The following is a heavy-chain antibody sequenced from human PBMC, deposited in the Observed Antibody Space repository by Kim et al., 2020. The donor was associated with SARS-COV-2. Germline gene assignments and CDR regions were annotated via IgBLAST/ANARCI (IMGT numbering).Heavy chain of an antibody. J-gene: IGHJ5*02. V-gene: IGHV1-69*01. CDR3: ARDLAVRGPNNWFDP. Sequence: QEFQGRVTITADESTSTAYMELSSLRSEDTAVYYCARDLAVRGPNNWFDPWGQGTLVTVSS. D-gene: IGHD3-10*01.